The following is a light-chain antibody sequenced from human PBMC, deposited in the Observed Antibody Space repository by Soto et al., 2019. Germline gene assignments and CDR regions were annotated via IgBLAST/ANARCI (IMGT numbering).Light chain of an antibody. Sequence: EIVLTQSPGTLSLSPGERATLSCRASQSASSSYLAWYQQKPGQAPRLLIYGASSRATGIPDRFSGSVSGTDFSLTISRVEPEEIAVHYCAQYGGFPRTCGGGTRVEIK. CDR1: QSASSSY. V-gene: IGKV3-20*01. J-gene: IGKJ4*01. CDR3: AQYGGFPRT. CDR2: GAS.